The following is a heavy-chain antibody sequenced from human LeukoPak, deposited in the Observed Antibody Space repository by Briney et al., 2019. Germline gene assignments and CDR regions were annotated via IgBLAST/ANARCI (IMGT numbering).Heavy chain of an antibody. D-gene: IGHD6-13*01. CDR3: ARVVGSSSWYPPYYYYYMDV. CDR1: GYTFTSYG. Sequence: ASVKVSCKASGYTFTSYGISWVRQAPGQGLEWMGWISAYNGSTNYAQKLQGRVTMTTDTSTSTAYMELRSLRSDDTAVYYCARVVGSSSWYPPYYYYYMDVWGKGTTVTVSS. J-gene: IGHJ6*03. V-gene: IGHV1-18*01. CDR2: ISAYNGST.